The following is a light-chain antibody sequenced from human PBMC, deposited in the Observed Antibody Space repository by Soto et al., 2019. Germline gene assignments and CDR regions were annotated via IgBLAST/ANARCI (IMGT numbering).Light chain of an antibody. CDR2: AAS. CDR1: RDISTH. Sequence: IQLTQSPSSLSATVGDRVTITSRASRDISTHLAWFAQKPGRAPQLLIYAASTLHSGVPSRFSGSGSGTDFTLTISSLQPEDFATYYCQHLNTYPITFGPGTKVDIK. V-gene: IGKV1-9*01. CDR3: QHLNTYPIT. J-gene: IGKJ3*01.